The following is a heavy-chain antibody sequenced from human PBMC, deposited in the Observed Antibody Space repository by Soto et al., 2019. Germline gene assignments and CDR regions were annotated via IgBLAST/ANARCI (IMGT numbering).Heavy chain of an antibody. J-gene: IGHJ4*02. Sequence: QVQLQQWGAGLLKPSETLSLTCAVYGGSFSGYYWSWIRQPPGKGLEWIGEINHSGSTNYNPSLKSRVTISVDTSKNQFSLTLSSVTAADTAVYYCARGPLFDYWGQGTLVTVSS. V-gene: IGHV4-34*01. CDR2: INHSGST. CDR1: GGSFSGYY. CDR3: ARGPLFDY.